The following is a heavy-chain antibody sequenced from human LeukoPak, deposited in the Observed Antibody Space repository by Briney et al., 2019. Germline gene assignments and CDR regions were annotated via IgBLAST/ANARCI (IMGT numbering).Heavy chain of an antibody. V-gene: IGHV1-69*04. CDR2: IIPIFGIA. Sequence: GSSVKVSCKASGGTFSSYAISWVRQAPGQGLEWMRRIIPIFGIANYAQKFQGRVTITADKSTSTAYMELSSLRSEDTAVYYCARGDVDTAMVTPDYWGQGTLVTVSS. D-gene: IGHD5-18*01. CDR1: GGTFSSYA. CDR3: ARGDVDTAMVTPDY. J-gene: IGHJ4*02.